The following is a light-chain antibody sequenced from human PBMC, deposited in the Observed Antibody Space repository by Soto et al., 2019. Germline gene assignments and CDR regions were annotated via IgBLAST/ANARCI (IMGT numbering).Light chain of an antibody. CDR1: ESVNRW. V-gene: IGKV1-5*03. CDR3: HQYNSYST. CDR2: KAS. J-gene: IGKJ4*01. Sequence: DIQMTQFPSTLSASVGDKVTITCRASESVNRWLAWYQQKPGKAPKLLIYKASTLENGVPSRFRGSGSGTEFTITISSLQHDDFATYYCHQYNSYSTFGGGTKVDIK.